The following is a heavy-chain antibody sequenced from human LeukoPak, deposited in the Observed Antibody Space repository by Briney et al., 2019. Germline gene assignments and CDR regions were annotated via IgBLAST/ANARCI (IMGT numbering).Heavy chain of an antibody. D-gene: IGHD3-10*01. CDR2: IYYSGST. V-gene: IGHV4-31*03. Sequence: PSQTLSLTCTVSGGSISSCGYYWSCIPQHPGKDLKWMRYIYYSGSTYYNPSLKSRVTISVDTSKNQFSLKLSSVTAADTAVYYCARDAGYYGSGSYYNWFDPWGQGTLVTVSS. CDR1: GGSISSCGYY. CDR3: ARDAGYYGSGSYYNWFDP. J-gene: IGHJ5*02.